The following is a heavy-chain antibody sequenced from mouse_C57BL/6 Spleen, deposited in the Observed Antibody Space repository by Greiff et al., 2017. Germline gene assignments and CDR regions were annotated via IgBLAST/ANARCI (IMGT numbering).Heavy chain of an antibody. Sequence: VQLQESGAELVKPGASVTLSCKASGYTFTEYTIHWVKQRPGQGLEWIGWIYPGSGSIKYKEKFKDKATLTADKSSLTVYLERSRLTSEDSAVYVCARHEDGACFDYWGQGTTLTVSS. J-gene: IGHJ2*01. CDR3: ARHEDGACFDY. V-gene: IGHV1-62-2*01. CDR2: IYPGSGSI. CDR1: GYTFTEYT.